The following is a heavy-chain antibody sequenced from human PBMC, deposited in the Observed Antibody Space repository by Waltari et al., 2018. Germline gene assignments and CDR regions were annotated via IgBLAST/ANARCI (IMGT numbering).Heavy chain of an antibody. V-gene: IGHV4-59*01. D-gene: IGHD3-3*01. CDR1: GASFNNAY. CDR3: ARVGTQLYGVLTRRWFDP. Sequence: QVHLQESGQGLVKPPETLSPPCPVSGASFNNAYWGWIRQPPGKGLEWIGHMFHTGKAYYNPSLKSRVTMSVDTSKKQLSLNLNSVTAGDTAVYYCARVGTQLYGVLTRRWFDPWGQGTLVAVSS. J-gene: IGHJ5*02. CDR2: MFHTGKA.